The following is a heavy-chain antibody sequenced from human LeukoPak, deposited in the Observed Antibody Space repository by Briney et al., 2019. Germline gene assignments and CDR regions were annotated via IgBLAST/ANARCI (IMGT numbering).Heavy chain of an antibody. D-gene: IGHD3-22*01. CDR1: GGTFSTYS. CDR3: ARAWGGDSSGYYQGGFDY. Sequence: SVKASCKASGGTFSTYSISWVRQAPGQGLEWMGRIIPIFGTANYAQKFHGRVTITTDESTNAAYMELSSLTSEDTAVYYCARAWGGDSSGYYQGGFDYWGQGTLVTVSS. V-gene: IGHV1-69*05. J-gene: IGHJ4*02. CDR2: IIPIFGTA.